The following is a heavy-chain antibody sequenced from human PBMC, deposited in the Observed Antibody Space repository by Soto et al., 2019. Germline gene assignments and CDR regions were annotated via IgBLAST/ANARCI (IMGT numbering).Heavy chain of an antibody. V-gene: IGHV3-33*01. Sequence: QVQLVESRGGVVQPGRSLRLSCAASGFTFSSYGMHWVRQAPGKGLEWVAVIWYDGSNKYYADSVKGRFTISRDNSKNTLFLQMSSLRAEDTAVYYCARVGFGEYDSDYWGQGTLVSVSS. CDR1: GFTFSSYG. CDR3: ARVGFGEYDSDY. D-gene: IGHD4-17*01. J-gene: IGHJ4*02. CDR2: IWYDGSNK.